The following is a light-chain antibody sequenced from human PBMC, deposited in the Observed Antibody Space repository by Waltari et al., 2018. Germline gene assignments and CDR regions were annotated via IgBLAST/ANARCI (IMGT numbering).Light chain of an antibody. Sequence: DIQMTQSPSTLPASVGDRVTITCRASQYVKNNLAWFQQKPGKAPKVLIHKASRLESGVPSRFSGRGFGTEFILSISSLQPDDFATYYCQEYDSLPITFGGGTKVEIK. CDR2: KAS. J-gene: IGKJ4*01. V-gene: IGKV1-5*03. CDR1: QYVKNN. CDR3: QEYDSLPIT.